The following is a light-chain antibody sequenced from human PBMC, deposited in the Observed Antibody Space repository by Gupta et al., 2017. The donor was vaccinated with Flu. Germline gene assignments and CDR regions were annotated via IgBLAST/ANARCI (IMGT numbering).Light chain of an antibody. V-gene: IGKV3-20*01. J-gene: IGKJ1*01. CDR2: GAS. CDR3: QLYGGSARWT. Sequence: SVTLSCRASQSVTSSYLAWYQQQPGQAPRLLIYGASNRATGIPDRFSGSGSGTDFTLTISRLEPEDFAVYYCQLYGGSARWTFGQGTKVEIK. CDR1: QSVTSSY.